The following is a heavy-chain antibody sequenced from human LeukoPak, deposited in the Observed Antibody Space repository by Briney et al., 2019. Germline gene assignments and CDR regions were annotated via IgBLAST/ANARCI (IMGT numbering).Heavy chain of an antibody. CDR1: GYSFTSYW. Sequence: GEPLKISCKGSGYSFTSYWIGWVRQMPGKGLEWMGIIYPGDSHTRYSPSFQGQVHISADKSISTAYLQWSSLKASDTAMYYCARLPRYCSSTSCYSPFDYWGQGTLVSVSS. D-gene: IGHD2-2*01. CDR3: ARLPRYCSSTSCYSPFDY. CDR2: IYPGDSHT. V-gene: IGHV5-51*01. J-gene: IGHJ4*02.